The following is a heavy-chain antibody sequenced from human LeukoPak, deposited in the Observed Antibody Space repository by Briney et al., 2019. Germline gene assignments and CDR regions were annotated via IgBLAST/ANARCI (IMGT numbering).Heavy chain of an antibody. D-gene: IGHD6-19*01. Sequence: LGGSLRLSCAASGFTFSSYSMNWVRQAPGKGLEWVSSISSSSSYIYYADSVKGRFTISRDNAKNTMYLQMNSLRAEDTAVYYCAKDLERGIAVAGPLLDYWGQGTLVTASS. J-gene: IGHJ4*02. CDR1: GFTFSSYS. V-gene: IGHV3-21*04. CDR3: AKDLERGIAVAGPLLDY. CDR2: ISSSSSYI.